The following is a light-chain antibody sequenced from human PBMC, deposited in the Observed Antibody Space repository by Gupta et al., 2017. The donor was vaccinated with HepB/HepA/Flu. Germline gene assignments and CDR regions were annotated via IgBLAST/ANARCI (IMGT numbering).Light chain of an antibody. CDR3: QTWGSGIGYA. J-gene: IGLJ1*01. V-gene: IGLV4-69*01. Sequence: QLVLTQSPSASASLGASVTLPCTLSSGHSSYAIAWHQQQPEKGPRYLMKVNSDGGHTKGDGIPDRFSGSSSGAERYLTISSLQSEDEADYYCQTWGSGIGYAFGTGTKVTVL. CDR1: SGHSSYA. CDR2: VNSDGGH.